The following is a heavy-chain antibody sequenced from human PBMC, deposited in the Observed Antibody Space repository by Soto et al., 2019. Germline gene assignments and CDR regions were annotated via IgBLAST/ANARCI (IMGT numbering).Heavy chain of an antibody. V-gene: IGHV3-23*01. CDR2: ISGSGGNI. D-gene: IGHD3-22*01. Sequence: GGSLRLSCAASGFTFSRYAMSWVRQAPGKGLEWVSGISGSGGNIDYGDSVKGRFTISRDNSQNTLYLQMNNLRAEDTAVYYCAKDSPYYSASSDSVGAFEMWGQGTMVTVSS. CDR3: AKDSPYYSASSDSVGAFEM. CDR1: GFTFSRYA. J-gene: IGHJ3*02.